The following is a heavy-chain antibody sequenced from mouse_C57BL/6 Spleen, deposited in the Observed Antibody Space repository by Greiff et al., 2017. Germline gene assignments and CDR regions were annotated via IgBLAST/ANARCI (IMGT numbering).Heavy chain of an antibody. CDR1: GFTFTDYY. Sequence: EVQGVESGGGLVQPGGSLSLSCAASGFTFTDYYMSWVRQPPGQALEWLGFIRNKANGYTTEYSASVKGRFTISGDNSQSILYLQMNALRAEDSATYYCARFQRYCDVWGTGTTVTVSS. CDR3: ARFQRYCDV. J-gene: IGHJ1*03. CDR2: IRNKANGYTT. V-gene: IGHV7-3*01.